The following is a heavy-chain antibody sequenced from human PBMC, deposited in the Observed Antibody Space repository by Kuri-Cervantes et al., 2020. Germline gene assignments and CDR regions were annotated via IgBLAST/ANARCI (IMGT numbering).Heavy chain of an antibody. D-gene: IGHD3-9*01. Sequence: GPTLVKPTQTLTLTCTFSGFSLSTSGVGVGWIRQPPGKALEWLALIYWDDDKRYSPSLKSRLTITKDSSKNQVVLTMTNMDPVDTATYYCAHRFYDILTGYRAFDYWGQGTLVTVSS. J-gene: IGHJ4*02. V-gene: IGHV2-5*02. CDR3: AHRFYDILTGYRAFDY. CDR2: IYWDDDK. CDR1: GFSLSTSGVG.